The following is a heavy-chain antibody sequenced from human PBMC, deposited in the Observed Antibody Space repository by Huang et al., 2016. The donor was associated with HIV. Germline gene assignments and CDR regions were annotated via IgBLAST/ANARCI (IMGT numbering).Heavy chain of an antibody. V-gene: IGHV4-34*01. J-gene: IGHJ6*02. Sequence: QVQLHQWGAGLVKPSETLSLTCAVYGGSFSEYYWSWVRQPQGKGLARIGEIHYNGTTNNNPSLKGRVNMARDASKNQCSLKGWSATAADTAVYYCARVRRGYGDAWDYYGLDVWGQGTTVFVSS. CDR3: ARVRRGYGDAWDYYGLDV. CDR1: GGSFSEYY. CDR2: IHYNGTT. D-gene: IGHD4-17*01.